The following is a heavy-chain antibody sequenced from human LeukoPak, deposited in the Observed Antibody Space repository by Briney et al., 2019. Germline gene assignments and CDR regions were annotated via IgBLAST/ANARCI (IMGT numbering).Heavy chain of an antibody. Sequence: PGGSLRLSCAASGFTFSRYWMSWVRQAPGKRLEWVANINQDGSGEYYVDSVKGRFTISRDNAKNSLYLQMNSLRAEDTAVYYCARAGPYQLPPRPVDYWGQGTLVTVSS. CDR2: INQDGSGE. J-gene: IGHJ4*02. V-gene: IGHV3-7*01. CDR3: ARAGPYQLPPRPVDY. D-gene: IGHD2-2*01. CDR1: GFTFSRYW.